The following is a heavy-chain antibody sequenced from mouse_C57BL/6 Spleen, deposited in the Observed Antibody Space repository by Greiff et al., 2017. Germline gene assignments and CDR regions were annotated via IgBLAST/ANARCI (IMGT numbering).Heavy chain of an antibody. D-gene: IGHD4-1*01. CDR1: GFTFSDYY. V-gene: IGHV5-16*01. CDR2: INYDGSST. J-gene: IGHJ1*03. CDR3: AREQGPGTTWWYFDV. Sequence: EVMLVESEGGLVQPGSSMKLSCTASGFTFSDYYMAWVRQVPEKGLEWVANINYDGSSTYYLDSLKSRFIISRDNAKNILYLQMSSLKSEDTATYYCAREQGPGTTWWYFDVWGTGTTVTVSS.